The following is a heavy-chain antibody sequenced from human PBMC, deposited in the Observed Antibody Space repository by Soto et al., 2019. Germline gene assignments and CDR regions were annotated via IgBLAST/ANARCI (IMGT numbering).Heavy chain of an antibody. CDR1: GFTFSSHA. J-gene: IGHJ4*02. D-gene: IGHD6-13*01. Sequence: EVQLLESGGGLVQPGRSLRLSCTASGFTFSSHAMTWVRQAPGKGLEWVSGLSDSGDSIYYADSVKGRFTIYRDNSMNTVNLQMDTPKVEDKAVFYCAKVASRWYACFLGLWGQGTLVTVSS. V-gene: IGHV3-23*01. CDR3: AKVASRWYACFLGL. CDR2: LSDSGDSI.